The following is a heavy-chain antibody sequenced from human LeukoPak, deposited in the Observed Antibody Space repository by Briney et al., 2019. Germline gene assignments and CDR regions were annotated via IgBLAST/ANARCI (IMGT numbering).Heavy chain of an antibody. D-gene: IGHD4-23*01. J-gene: IGHJ4*02. V-gene: IGHV3-30*18. CDR1: GFTFSVSG. CDR2: ISYDGTNK. CDR3: VKDFGGNSDY. Sequence: PGGSLRLSCAASGFTFSVSGMHWVRQAPGKGLEWVAVISYDGTNKYYADSVKGRFTISRDSVENTLHLQMNSLRAEDTAVYYCVKDFGGNSDYWGQGTLVTVSS.